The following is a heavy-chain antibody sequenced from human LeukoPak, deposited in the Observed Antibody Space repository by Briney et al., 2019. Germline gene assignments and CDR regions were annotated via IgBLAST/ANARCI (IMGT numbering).Heavy chain of an antibody. CDR2: IKSKTDGGTT. CDR1: GFIFSNAW. J-gene: IGHJ4*02. D-gene: IGHD5-18*01. V-gene: IGHV3-15*01. CDR3: ATEGYSYGYSFDY. Sequence: GGSLRLSCAASGFIFSNAWMSWVRQAPGKGLEWVGRIKSKTDGGTTDYAAPVKGRFTISRDESKNTLYLQMNILKTEDTAVYYCATEGYSYGYSFDYWGQGTLVTVSS.